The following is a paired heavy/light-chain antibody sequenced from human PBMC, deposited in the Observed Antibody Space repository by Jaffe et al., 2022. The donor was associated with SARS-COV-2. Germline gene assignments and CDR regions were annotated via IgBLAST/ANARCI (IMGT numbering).Light chain of an antibody. CDR3: QQSYITPPT. V-gene: IGKV1-39*01. CDR1: QSISNY. J-gene: IGKJ2*01. CDR2: AAS. Sequence: DIQMTQSPSSLSASVGDRVTITCRASQSISNYLNWYQQKPGKAPNLLIYAASSLQSGVPSRFSGRGSGTDFTLTISSLQPEDFATYYCQQSYITPPTFGRGTKLEFK.
Heavy chain of an antibody. Sequence: QVQLQQWGAGLLKPSETLSLTCAVYGGSLSGYYWTWIRQAPGKGLEWIGEINQSGGTNYNASLKSRVTMSVDMSKSQFSLRLSSVTAADTAVYYCARVVSVLLYFGEDNWFDPWGQGTLVTVSS. V-gene: IGHV4-34*01. CDR1: GGSLSGYY. CDR2: INQSGGT. J-gene: IGHJ5*02. CDR3: ARVVSVLLYFGEDNWFDP. D-gene: IGHD3-10*01.